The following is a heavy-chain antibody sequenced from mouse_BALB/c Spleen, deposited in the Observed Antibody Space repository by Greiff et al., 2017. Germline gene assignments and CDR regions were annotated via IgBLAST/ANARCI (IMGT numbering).Heavy chain of an antibody. CDR1: GFSLSRYS. Sequence: VKVVESGPGLVAPSQSLSITCTVSGFSLSRYSVHWVRQPPGKGLVWLGMIWGGGSTDYNSALKSRLSISKDNSKSQVFLKMNSLQTDDTAMYYCASSLGEAWFAYWGQGTLVTVSA. CDR2: IWGGGST. J-gene: IGHJ3*01. CDR3: ASSLGEAWFAY. D-gene: IGHD3-1*01. V-gene: IGHV2-6-4*01.